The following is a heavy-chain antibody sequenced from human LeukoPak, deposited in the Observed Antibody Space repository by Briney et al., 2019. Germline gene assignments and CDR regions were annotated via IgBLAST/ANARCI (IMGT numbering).Heavy chain of an antibody. J-gene: IGHJ6*03. D-gene: IGHD4-17*01. V-gene: IGHV4-61*02. CDR2: IYSSGST. CDR3: ARDRDYGDLGFHYYMDV. CDR1: GASISSGNYY. Sequence: SQTLSLTCTVSGASISSGNYYWSWIRQPAGKGLEWIGRIYSSGSTNYNPSLKSRVTISVDTSKNQFSLKLSSVTAADTAVYYCARDRDYGDLGFHYYMDVWGKGTTVTVSS.